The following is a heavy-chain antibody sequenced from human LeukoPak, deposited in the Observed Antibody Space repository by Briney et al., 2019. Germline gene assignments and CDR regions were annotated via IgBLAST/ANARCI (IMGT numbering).Heavy chain of an antibody. CDR1: GGSVSDYY. CDR2: IYSSGSA. D-gene: IGHD2-15*01. CDR3: ARVVVVATPVWYFDP. Sequence: PSETLSLTCTVSGGSVSDYYWSWIRQPAGKGLQWIGRIYSSGSANYNPSLKSRVTISIDKSKNQFSLNLSSVTAADTAMYYCARVVVVATPVWYFDPWGRGTLVTVSS. V-gene: IGHV4-4*07. J-gene: IGHJ2*01.